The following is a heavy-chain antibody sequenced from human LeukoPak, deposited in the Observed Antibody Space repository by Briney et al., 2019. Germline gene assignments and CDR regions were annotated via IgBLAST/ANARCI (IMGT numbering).Heavy chain of an antibody. J-gene: IGHJ4*02. CDR1: GGSISSSSYY. D-gene: IGHD3-9*01. Sequence: SETLSLTCTVSGGSISSSSYYWGWIRQPPGKGLEWIGSIYYSGSTYYNPSLKSRVTISVDTSKNQFFLWLTSLTAADTAVYYCARLISSLNYDILTGPPAVFEYWGQGTLVTVSS. CDR3: ARLISSLNYDILTGPPAVFEY. CDR2: IYYSGST. V-gene: IGHV4-39*01.